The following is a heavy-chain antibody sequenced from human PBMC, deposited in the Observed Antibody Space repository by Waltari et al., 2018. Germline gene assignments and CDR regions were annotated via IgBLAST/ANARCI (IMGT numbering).Heavy chain of an antibody. D-gene: IGHD6-13*01. Sequence: EVQLVESGGGLVQPGGSLSLSCAASGFTFSSHWMPWVRQVPGQGLVWVSRIDTDGSGTGYAASVKGRFSISRDNAKNTLYLQMNSLRAEDTAVYYCARAGEGAAAYTFDIWGQGTMVTVSS. CDR2: IDTDGSGT. J-gene: IGHJ3*02. CDR3: ARAGEGAAAYTFDI. CDR1: GFTFSSHW. V-gene: IGHV3-74*01.